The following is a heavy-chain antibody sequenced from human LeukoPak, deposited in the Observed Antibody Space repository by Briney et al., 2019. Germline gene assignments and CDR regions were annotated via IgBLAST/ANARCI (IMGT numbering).Heavy chain of an antibody. J-gene: IGHJ4*02. CDR1: GDSVSSGNYY. CDR3: ARGQDDRSGTFDY. D-gene: IGHD3-22*01. CDR2: MSPSGTT. Sequence: SETLSLTCTVSGDSVSSGNYYLSWIRQPPGKGLDWITYMSPSGTTKYNPSLKSRVATSVDTSRTQFSLRLSSVTAADTAVYYCARGQDDRSGTFDYWGQGILVTVSS. V-gene: IGHV4-61*01.